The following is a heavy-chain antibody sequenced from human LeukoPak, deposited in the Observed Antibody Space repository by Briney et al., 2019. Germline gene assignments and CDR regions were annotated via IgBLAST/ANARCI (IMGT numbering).Heavy chain of an antibody. Sequence: GGSLRLSCAASGFTFSSYWMSWVRQAPGKGLEWVGRIKSKTDGGTTDNAAPVTGRFTISRDDSKNTLYLQMNSLKTEDTAVYYCTTAYQGAFDIWGQGTMVTVSS. CDR1: GFTFSSYW. D-gene: IGHD2-2*01. J-gene: IGHJ3*02. V-gene: IGHV3-15*01. CDR2: IKSKTDGGTT. CDR3: TTAYQGAFDI.